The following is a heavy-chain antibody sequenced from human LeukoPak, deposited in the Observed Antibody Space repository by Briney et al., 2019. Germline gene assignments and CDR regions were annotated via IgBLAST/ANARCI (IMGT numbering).Heavy chain of an antibody. D-gene: IGHD3-10*01. J-gene: IGHJ4*02. V-gene: IGHV1-46*01. Sequence: ASVKVSCKASGYTFSSNYMHWVRQAPGQGLEWMGIINPSGGSTNYAQKFQGRVTMTRDTSTSTVYMELSSLRSEDTAVYYCARGSSIPLSGPPTGIDYWGQGTLVTVSS. CDR2: INPSGGST. CDR1: GYTFSSNY. CDR3: ARGSSIPLSGPPTGIDY.